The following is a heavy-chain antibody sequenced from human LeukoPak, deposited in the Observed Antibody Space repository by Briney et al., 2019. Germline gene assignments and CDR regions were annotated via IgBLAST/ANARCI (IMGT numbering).Heavy chain of an antibody. CDR3: ARDDCSGGSCYTDY. CDR2: ISYDGSNK. Sequence: GGSLRLSCAASGFTFSSYAMHWVRQAPGKGLEWVAVISYDGSNKYYADSVKGRFTISRDNAKNSLYLQMNSLRAEDTAVYYCARDDCSGGSCYTDYWGQGTLVTVSS. CDR1: GFTFSSYA. V-gene: IGHV3-30-3*01. J-gene: IGHJ4*02. D-gene: IGHD2-15*01.